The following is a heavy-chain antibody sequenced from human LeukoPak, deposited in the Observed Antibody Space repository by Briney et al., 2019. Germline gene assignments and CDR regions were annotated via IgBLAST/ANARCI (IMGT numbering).Heavy chain of an antibody. J-gene: IGHJ4*02. V-gene: IGHV4-30-4*01. D-gene: IGHD6-13*01. CDR3: ARQASLAAGGAGY. CDR2: IYYSGST. CDR1: GGSISSGDYY. Sequence: PSETLSLTCTVSGGSISSGDYYWSWIRQPPGKGLEWIGYIYYSGSTYYNPTLKSRVTISVDTSKNQFSLKLSSVTAADTAVYYCARQASLAAGGAGYWGQGTLVTVSS.